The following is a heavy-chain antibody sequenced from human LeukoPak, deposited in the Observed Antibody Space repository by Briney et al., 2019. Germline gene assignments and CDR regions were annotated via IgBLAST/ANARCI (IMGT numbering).Heavy chain of an antibody. CDR1: GFTFSTYS. J-gene: IGHJ6*02. V-gene: IGHV3-30-3*01. Sequence: GGSLRLSCAASGFTFSTYSMHWVRQAPGKGLEWVAVISYDGSNKYYADSVKGRLTISRDNSKNTLDLQMNSLRAEDTAVYYCARGRRIAAAGTYYNGMDVWGQGTTVTVSS. CDR2: ISYDGSNK. D-gene: IGHD6-13*01. CDR3: ARGRRIAAAGTYYNGMDV.